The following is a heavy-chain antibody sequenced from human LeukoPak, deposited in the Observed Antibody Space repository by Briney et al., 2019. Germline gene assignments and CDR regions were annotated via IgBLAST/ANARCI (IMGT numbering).Heavy chain of an antibody. CDR2: ISYDRSNI. D-gene: IGHD6-19*01. CDR1: GFTFGSYA. Sequence: GGSLRLSCAASGFTFGSYAMHWVRQTPGKGLEWVAVISYDRSNIYYADSVKGRFTISRGNSKNTLYLQMNSLRAEDTAVYYCARPYSSGWYGDFDYWGQGTLVTVSS. J-gene: IGHJ4*02. CDR3: ARPYSSGWYGDFDY. V-gene: IGHV3-30-3*01.